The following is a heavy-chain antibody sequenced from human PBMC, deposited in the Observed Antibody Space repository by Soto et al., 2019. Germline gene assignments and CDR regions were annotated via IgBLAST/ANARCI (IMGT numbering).Heavy chain of an antibody. J-gene: IGHJ4*02. CDR1: GYTFSNLY. Sequence: ASVKVSCQASGYTFSNLYMLWVRQAPGQRLECMGTINPSGCSTTYAQKFQGRVTMTRDTSTSTVYMELSSLRSEDTAVHYCARADYYGSSGYHLDYWGQGTLVTVSS. V-gene: IGHV1-46*01. D-gene: IGHD3-22*01. CDR3: ARADYYGSSGYHLDY. CDR2: INPSGCST.